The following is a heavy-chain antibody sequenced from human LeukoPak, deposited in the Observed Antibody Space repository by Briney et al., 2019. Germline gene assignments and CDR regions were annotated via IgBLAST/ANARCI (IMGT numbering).Heavy chain of an antibody. V-gene: IGHV4-59*01. J-gene: IGHJ4*02. Sequence: PSETLSLTCTVSGGSISSYYWSWIRQSPGKGREWIGYIYYNGNTNYNPSLKGRVTISVDSSKNQFSLRLSSVTAADTAVYYCARVAVSAREYFDYWGQGTLVTVSS. CDR3: ARVAVSAREYFDY. D-gene: IGHD2-21*02. CDR2: IYYNGNT. CDR1: GGSISSYY.